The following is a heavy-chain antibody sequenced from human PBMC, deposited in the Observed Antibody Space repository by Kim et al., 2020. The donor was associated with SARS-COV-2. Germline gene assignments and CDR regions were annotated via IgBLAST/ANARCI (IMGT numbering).Heavy chain of an antibody. CDR3: ASSSTSCYLAFDY. Sequence: YANSGKGRFTISRDNSKNTLYLQMGSLRAEDMAVYYCASSSTSCYLAFDYWGQGTLVTVSS. D-gene: IGHD2-2*01. J-gene: IGHJ4*02. V-gene: IGHV3-64*01.